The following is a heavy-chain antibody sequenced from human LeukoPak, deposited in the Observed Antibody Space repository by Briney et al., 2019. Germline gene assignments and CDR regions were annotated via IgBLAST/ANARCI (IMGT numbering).Heavy chain of an antibody. CDR2: IYSGGST. J-gene: IGHJ4*02. V-gene: IGHV3-53*01. CDR3: ASRVVITTGDFDY. D-gene: IGHD3-22*01. CDR1: GFTVSSNY. Sequence: GGSLRLSCAASGFTVSSNYMSWVRQAPGKGLEWVSVIYSGGSTYYADSVKGRFTISRDNSKNTLYLQMNSLRAEDTAVYYCASRVVITTGDFDYWGQGTLVTVSS.